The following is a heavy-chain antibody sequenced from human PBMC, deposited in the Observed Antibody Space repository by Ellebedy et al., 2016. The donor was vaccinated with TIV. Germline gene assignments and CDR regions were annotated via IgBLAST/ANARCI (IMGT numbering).Heavy chain of an antibody. J-gene: IGHJ4*02. CDR2: FDPEDGET. V-gene: IGHV1-24*01. Sequence: ASVKVSXXVSGYTLTELSMHWVRQAPGKGLEWMGGFDPEDGETIYAQKFQGWVTMTRDTSISTAYMELSRLRSDDTAVYYCARDLCSGSSCRAPGGHWGQGTLVTVSS. D-gene: IGHD6-6*01. CDR3: ARDLCSGSSCRAPGGH. CDR1: GYTLTELS.